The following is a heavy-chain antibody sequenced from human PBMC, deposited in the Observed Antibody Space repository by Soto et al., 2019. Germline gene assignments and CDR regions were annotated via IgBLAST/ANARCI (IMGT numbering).Heavy chain of an antibody. V-gene: IGHV3-53*01. CDR1: WFTVSSNY. J-gene: IGHJ3*02. Sequence: GGSLRLSCAASWFTVSSNYMSWVCQAPGKGLEWVSVIYSGGSTYYADSVKGRFTISRDNSKNTLYLQMNSLRAEDTAVYYCARDSGSYSGAFDIWGQGTMVTVSS. D-gene: IGHD1-26*01. CDR2: IYSGGST. CDR3: ARDSGSYSGAFDI.